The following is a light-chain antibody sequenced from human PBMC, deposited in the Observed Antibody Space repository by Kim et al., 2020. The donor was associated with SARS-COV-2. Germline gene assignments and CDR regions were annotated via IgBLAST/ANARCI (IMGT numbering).Light chain of an antibody. CDR1: KLGDKY. CDR3: QAWDSSTAV. Sequence: SFSPGQTASITCSGDKLGDKYACWYQQKPGQSPVLVIYQDSKRPSGIPERFSGSNSGNTATLTISGTQAMDEADYYCQAWDSSTAVFGGGTQLTVL. V-gene: IGLV3-1*01. J-gene: IGLJ2*01. CDR2: QDS.